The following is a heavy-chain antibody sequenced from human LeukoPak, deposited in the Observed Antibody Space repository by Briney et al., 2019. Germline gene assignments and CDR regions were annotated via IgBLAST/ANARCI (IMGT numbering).Heavy chain of an antibody. V-gene: IGHV1-18*01. D-gene: IGHD6-19*01. CDR2: ISAYSGNT. J-gene: IGHJ4*02. CDR3: ARDLIYSSGWPIDY. CDR1: GYTFTSYG. Sequence: ASVKVSCKASGYTFTSYGISWVRQAPGQGLEWMGWISAYSGNTNYAQKLQGRVTMTTDTSTSTAYMELRSLRSDDTAVYYCARDLIYSSGWPIDYWGQGTLVTVSS.